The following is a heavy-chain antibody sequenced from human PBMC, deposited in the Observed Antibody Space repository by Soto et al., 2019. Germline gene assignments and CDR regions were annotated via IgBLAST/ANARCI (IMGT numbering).Heavy chain of an antibody. Sequence: GGSLRLSCAASGFTFSSYAMSWVRQAPGKGLEWVSAISGSGGSTYYADSVKDRFTISRDNSKNTLYLQMNSLRAEDTAVYYCAKYYYDSSGYYPLVDYWGQGTLVTVSS. CDR1: GFTFSSYA. D-gene: IGHD3-22*01. CDR3: AKYYYDSSGYYPLVDY. CDR2: ISGSGGST. J-gene: IGHJ4*02. V-gene: IGHV3-23*01.